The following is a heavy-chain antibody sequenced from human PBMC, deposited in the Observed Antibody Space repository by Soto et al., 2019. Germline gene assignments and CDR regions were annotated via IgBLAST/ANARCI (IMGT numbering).Heavy chain of an antibody. V-gene: IGHV4-31*03. CDR1: GGSISSGGYY. D-gene: IGHD6-6*01. CDR2: IYYSGGT. Sequence: SETLSLTCTVSGGSISSGGYYWSWIRQHPGKGLEWVGYIYYSGGTYYNPSLKSRVTISVDTSKNQFSLKLTSVTAADTAVYYCAREGGSSSNLDYWGQGTLVTVSS. CDR3: AREGGSSSNLDY. J-gene: IGHJ4*02.